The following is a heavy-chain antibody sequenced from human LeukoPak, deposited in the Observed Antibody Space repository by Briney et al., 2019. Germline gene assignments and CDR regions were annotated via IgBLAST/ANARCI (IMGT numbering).Heavy chain of an antibody. D-gene: IGHD6-13*01. J-gene: IGHJ4*02. V-gene: IGHV3-7*03. CDR1: GFTFSSYW. CDR2: IKQDGSEK. CDR3: ARGLYSSSWYGGY. Sequence: GGSLRLSCAASGFTFSSYWMSWVRQAPGKGLEWVANIKQDGSEKYYVDSVRGRFTISRDNAKNSLYLQMNSLRAEDTAVYYCARGLYSSSWYGGYWGQGTLVTVSS.